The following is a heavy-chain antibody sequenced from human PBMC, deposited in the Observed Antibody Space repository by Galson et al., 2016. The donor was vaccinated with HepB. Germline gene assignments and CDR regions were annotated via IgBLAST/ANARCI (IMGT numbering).Heavy chain of an antibody. Sequence: SLRLSCAASGFTFSVSTVHWVRQASGKGLEWVGRIKTNANNYATSYAASVKGRFIISRDDSKNTAYLQMISLKSDDPAVYYCTGGGSYPPDYWGQGTLVTVSS. V-gene: IGHV3-73*01. CDR3: TGGGSYPPDY. D-gene: IGHD1-26*01. J-gene: IGHJ4*02. CDR1: GFTFSVST. CDR2: IKTNANNYAT.